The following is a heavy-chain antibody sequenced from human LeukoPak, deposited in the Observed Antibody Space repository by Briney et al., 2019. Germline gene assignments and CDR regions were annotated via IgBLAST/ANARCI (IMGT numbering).Heavy chain of an antibody. D-gene: IGHD3-16*01. CDR3: AREAYHYYGMDV. V-gene: IGHV3-66*01. CDR1: GFSVSSNY. CDR2: TYSGDST. J-gene: IGHJ6*02. Sequence: GGSLRLSCAASGFSVSSNYMSWVRQAPGKGLEWVSVTYSGDSTYYADSVKGRFTISRDNSKNTLYLQMNSLRAEDTAVYYCAREAYHYYGMDVWGQGTTVTVSS.